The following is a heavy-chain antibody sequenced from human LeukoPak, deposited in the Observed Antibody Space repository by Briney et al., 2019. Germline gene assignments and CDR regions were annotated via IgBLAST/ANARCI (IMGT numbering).Heavy chain of an antibody. D-gene: IGHD4-17*01. Sequence: PSETLSLTCTVSGGSINDYYWTWLRQAPGKGLEWIGYISNSGTTDYNPSLKSRVTMSVDTSNNEFSLRLTSVTAADTAMYYCARVVRGAVTSNCFDHWGQGTLVTVSS. CDR1: GGSINDYY. V-gene: IGHV4-59*01. CDR3: ARVVRGAVTSNCFDH. J-gene: IGHJ5*02. CDR2: ISNSGTT.